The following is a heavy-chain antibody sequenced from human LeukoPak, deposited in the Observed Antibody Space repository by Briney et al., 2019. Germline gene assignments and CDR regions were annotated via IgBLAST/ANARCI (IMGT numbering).Heavy chain of an antibody. V-gene: IGHV3-53*04. CDR3: ARGGLWFGESPYYFDY. D-gene: IGHD3-10*01. Sequence: GGSLRLSCAASGFTFSSNYMSWVRQAPGKGLEWVSVIYSGGSTYYADSVKGRFTISRHNSKNTLYLQMNSLRAEDTAVYYCARGGLWFGESPYYFDYWGQGTLVTVSS. CDR1: GFTFSSNY. J-gene: IGHJ4*02. CDR2: IYSGGST.